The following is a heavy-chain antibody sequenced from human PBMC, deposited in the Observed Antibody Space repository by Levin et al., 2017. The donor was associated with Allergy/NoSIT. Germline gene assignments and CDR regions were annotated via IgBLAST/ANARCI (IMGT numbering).Heavy chain of an antibody. V-gene: IGHV4-39*01. CDR1: GGSTSSTSYW. CDR2: VYYSGKI. J-gene: IGHJ4*02. Sequence: RSSETLSLTCNVFGGSTSSTSYWWSWVRQSPGKALEWIGSVYYSGKIYYNPSLESRVNISIDTSKNQFSLKVNSVTAADTAIYSCARQTWVHKGYFDSWGQGILVTVSS. D-gene: IGHD1-1*01. CDR3: ARQTWVHKGYFDS.